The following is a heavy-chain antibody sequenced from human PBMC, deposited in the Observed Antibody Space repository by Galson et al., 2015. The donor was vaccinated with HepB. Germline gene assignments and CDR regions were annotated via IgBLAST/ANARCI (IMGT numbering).Heavy chain of an antibody. D-gene: IGHD2-2*01. Sequence: SVKVSCKASGYTFTSYGISWVRQAPGQGLEWMGWISAYNGNTNYAQKLQGRVTMTTDTSTSTAYMELRSLRSDDTAVYYCARAFFGPAAENYGMDVWGQGTTVTVSS. CDR3: ARAFFGPAAENYGMDV. CDR2: ISAYNGNT. CDR1: GYTFTSYG. V-gene: IGHV1-18*01. J-gene: IGHJ6*02.